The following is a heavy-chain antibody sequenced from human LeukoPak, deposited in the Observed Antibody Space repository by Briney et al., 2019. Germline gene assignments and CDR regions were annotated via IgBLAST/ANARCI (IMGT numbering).Heavy chain of an antibody. CDR3: AKEVAAVPPFDY. Sequence: GSLRLSCAASGFTFSSYWMSWVRQAPGKGLEWVANIKKDESEKYYVDSVRGRFTISRDNAKNSLYLQMNSLRAEDTAVYYCAKEVAAVPPFDYWGQGTLVTVSS. CDR2: IKKDESEK. D-gene: IGHD6-13*01. J-gene: IGHJ4*02. V-gene: IGHV3-7*01. CDR1: GFTFSSYW.